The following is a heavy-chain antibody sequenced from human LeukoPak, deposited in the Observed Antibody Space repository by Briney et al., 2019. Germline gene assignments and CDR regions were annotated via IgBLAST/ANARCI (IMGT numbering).Heavy chain of an antibody. CDR3: TRGGQYYPFDY. CDR2: INADESST. CDR1: GFNFSSYW. Sequence: GGSLRLSCAASGFNFSSYWMHWVRQAPGKGLVWVSRINADESSTSYAASVKGRFTISRDNAKNTVYLQMNSLRAEDTAVYYCTRGGQYYPFDYWGQGTLVPVSS. D-gene: IGHD1-26*01. V-gene: IGHV3-74*01. J-gene: IGHJ4*02.